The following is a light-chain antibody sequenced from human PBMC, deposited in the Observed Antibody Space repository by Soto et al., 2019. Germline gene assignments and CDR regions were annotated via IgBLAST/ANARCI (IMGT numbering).Light chain of an antibody. V-gene: IGKV1-33*01. J-gene: IGKJ5*01. CDR3: QQYENLPT. Sequence: DIQMTQSPSSLSASVGDRVTITCQASQNINNYLNWYQQXPGRAPQILIYDASNLEAGVPSRFRGSGSGTDFTFTISRLQPEDIATDYCQQYENLPTFGQGTRLEIK. CDR2: DAS. CDR1: QNINNY.